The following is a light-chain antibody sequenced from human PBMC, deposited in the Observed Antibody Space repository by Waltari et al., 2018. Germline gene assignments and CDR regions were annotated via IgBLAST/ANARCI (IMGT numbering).Light chain of an antibody. V-gene: IGLV1-40*01. J-gene: IGLJ1*01. CDR2: GNS. CDR1: SSNIGAGYD. CDR3: QSYDSSLSGPYV. Sequence: QSVLTQPPSVSGAPGQRVPIPCPGSSSNIGAGYDVHWYQQLPGTAPKLLIYGNSKRPSGVPDRFSGSKSGTSASLAITGLQAEDEADYYCQSYDSSLSGPYVFGTGTKVTVL.